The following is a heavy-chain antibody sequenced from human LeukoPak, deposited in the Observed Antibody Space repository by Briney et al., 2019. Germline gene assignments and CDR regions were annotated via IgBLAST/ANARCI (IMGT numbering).Heavy chain of an antibody. V-gene: IGHV3-30-3*01. Sequence: GRSLRLSCAASGFTFSSYAMHWVRQAPGKGLEWVAVISYDGSNKYYADSVKSRFTISRDNSKNTLYLQMNSLRAEDTAVYYCARDGSIAAAGRGGFDYWGQGTLVTVSS. J-gene: IGHJ4*02. CDR3: ARDGSIAAAGRGGFDY. CDR2: ISYDGSNK. D-gene: IGHD6-13*01. CDR1: GFTFSSYA.